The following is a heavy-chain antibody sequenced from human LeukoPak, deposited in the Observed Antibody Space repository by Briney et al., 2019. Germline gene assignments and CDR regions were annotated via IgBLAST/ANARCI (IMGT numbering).Heavy chain of an antibody. J-gene: IGHJ4*02. Sequence: TGGSLRLSCAASGFTFSSYAVSCVRQAPGGGREWVSAISGSGGSTYYADSVKGRFTISRDNSKNTLYLQMNSLRAEDTAVYYCVSRELYGDHDYWGQGTLVTVSS. CDR2: ISGSGGST. CDR1: GFTFSSYA. CDR3: VSRELYGDHDY. D-gene: IGHD4-17*01. V-gene: IGHV3-23*01.